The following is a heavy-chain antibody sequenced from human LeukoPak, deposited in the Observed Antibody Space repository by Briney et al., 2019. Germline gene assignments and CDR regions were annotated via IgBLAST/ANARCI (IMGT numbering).Heavy chain of an antibody. CDR3: AKERDTAMVTIDY. CDR1: GFTFSNYA. Sequence: GGSLRLSCAASGFTFSNYAMTWVRQAPRGGLEWDSSLSGHSIATHYADSVKGRFTISRDNSKNTLYLQLNSLRAKDTAVYYCAKERDTAMVTIDYWGQGTLVTVSS. CDR2: LSGHSIAT. V-gene: IGHV3-23*01. J-gene: IGHJ4*02. D-gene: IGHD5-18*01.